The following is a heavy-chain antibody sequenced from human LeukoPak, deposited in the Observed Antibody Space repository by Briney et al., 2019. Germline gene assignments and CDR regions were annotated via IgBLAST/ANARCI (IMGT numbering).Heavy chain of an antibody. CDR2: IWYDGSNK. Sequence: SGGSLRLSCAASGFAFSTYAMYWVRQAPGKGLEWVTVIWYDGSNKYYADSVKGRFTISRDNSKNTLYLQMNSLRAEDTAVYYCARDRAVVVPAATEYYYYGMDVWGQGTTVTVSS. V-gene: IGHV3-33*01. CDR1: GFAFSTYA. CDR3: ARDRAVVVPAATEYYYYGMDV. D-gene: IGHD2-2*01. J-gene: IGHJ6*02.